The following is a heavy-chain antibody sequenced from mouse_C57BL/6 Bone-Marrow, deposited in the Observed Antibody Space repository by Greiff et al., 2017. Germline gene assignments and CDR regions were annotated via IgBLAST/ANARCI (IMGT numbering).Heavy chain of an antibody. CDR1: GFNIKDDY. V-gene: IGHV14-4*01. Sequence: VQLQQSGAELVRPGASVKLSCTASGFNIKDDYMHWVKQRPEQGLEWIGWIDPEDGDTEYASKFQGKATITADTYANTAYLQLSSLTSEDTAVYYCTTRDYYGSEAWLAYWGQGTLVTVSA. J-gene: IGHJ3*01. D-gene: IGHD1-1*01. CDR2: IDPEDGDT. CDR3: TTRDYYGSEAWLAY.